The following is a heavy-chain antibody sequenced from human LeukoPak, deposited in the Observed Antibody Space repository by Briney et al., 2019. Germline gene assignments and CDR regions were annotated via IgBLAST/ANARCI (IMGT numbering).Heavy chain of an antibody. D-gene: IGHD2-21*02. CDR3: ARDYRKDIVVVTAILHY. V-gene: IGHV3-30-3*01. Sequence: GKSLRLSCGASEFIFRTYAMHWVRQAPGKGLEWVAVISHDGINKKYADSVKGRFTISRDNSKNTLYLQMNSLTDEDMAIYYCARDYRKDIVVVTAILHYWGQGTLVTVSS. CDR1: EFIFRTYA. J-gene: IGHJ4*02. CDR2: ISHDGINK.